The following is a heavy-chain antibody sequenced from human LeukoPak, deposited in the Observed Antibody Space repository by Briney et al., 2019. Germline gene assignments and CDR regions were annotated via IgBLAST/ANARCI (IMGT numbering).Heavy chain of an antibody. D-gene: IGHD2-21*02. J-gene: IGHJ4*02. CDR3: ARGIVVVTGHFDY. CDR1: GYTFTAYY. CDR2: INPNSGDT. Sequence: ASVKVSCKAAGYTFTAYYLHWVRQAPGQGLEWMGRINPNSGDTDYAQKFQGRVTMTRDTSISTAYMELTNLKSDDTAMYYCARGIVVVTGHFDYWGQGTLVTVSS. V-gene: IGHV1-2*06.